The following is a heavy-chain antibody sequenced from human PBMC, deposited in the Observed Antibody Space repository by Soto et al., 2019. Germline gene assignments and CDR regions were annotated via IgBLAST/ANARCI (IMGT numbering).Heavy chain of an antibody. CDR2: IYYGGST. CDR3: ARHIGCWSGGGCYSDY. Sequence: QLQLQESGPGLVKPSETLSLTCTVSGDSVNSSNYYWGWIRQPPGKGLEWIASIYYGGSTYYNPSLKSRLTISVDTSRSQFSLMLGSVTAADTAVYYCARHIGCWSGGGCYSDYWGQGTLVTVSS. CDR1: GDSVNSSNYY. J-gene: IGHJ4*02. D-gene: IGHD2-15*01. V-gene: IGHV4-39*01.